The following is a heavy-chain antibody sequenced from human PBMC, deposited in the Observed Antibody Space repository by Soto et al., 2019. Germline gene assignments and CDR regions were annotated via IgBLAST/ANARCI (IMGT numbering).Heavy chain of an antibody. CDR1: GGNISSGGYH. CDR2: IYYSGST. CDR3: ARVGRPGILRFFDY. V-gene: IGHV4-31*03. D-gene: IGHD3-3*01. Sequence: SVTLSLPCTVSGGNISSGGYHWSCIRQHPGKGLEWIGYIYYSGSTYYNPSLKSRVTISVDTSKNQFSLKLSSVTAADTAVYYCARVGRPGILRFFDYRGQGTLVTVSS. J-gene: IGHJ4*02.